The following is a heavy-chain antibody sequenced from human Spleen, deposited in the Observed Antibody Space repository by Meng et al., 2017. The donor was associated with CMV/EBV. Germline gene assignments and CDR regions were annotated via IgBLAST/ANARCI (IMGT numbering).Heavy chain of an antibody. CDR3: ARGHLRYCSSTSCLSTFFDY. V-gene: IGHV4-34*01. Sequence: FSGYYWSWIRQPPGKGLEWIGEINHSGSTNYNPSLKSRVTISVDTSKNQFSLKLSSVTAADTAVYYCARGHLRYCSSTSCLSTFFDYWGQGTPVTVSS. J-gene: IGHJ4*02. CDR1: FSGYY. D-gene: IGHD2-2*01. CDR2: INHSGST.